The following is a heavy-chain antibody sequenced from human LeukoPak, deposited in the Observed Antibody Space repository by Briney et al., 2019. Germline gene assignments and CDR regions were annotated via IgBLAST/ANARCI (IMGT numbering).Heavy chain of an antibody. CDR1: GFTFSSYW. V-gene: IGHV3-74*01. CDR2: INSDGSST. Sequence: PGGSLRLSCAASGFTFSSYWMHWVRQAPGKGLVWVSRINSDGSSTSYADSVKGRFTISRDNAKNTLYLQMNSLGAEDTAVYYCASGAVARTNWFDPWGQGTLVTVSS. D-gene: IGHD6-19*01. CDR3: ASGAVARTNWFDP. J-gene: IGHJ5*02.